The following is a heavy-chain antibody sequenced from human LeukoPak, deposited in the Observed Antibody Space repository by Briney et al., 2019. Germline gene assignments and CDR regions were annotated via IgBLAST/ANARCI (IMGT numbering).Heavy chain of an antibody. J-gene: IGHJ4*02. Sequence: PGGSLRLSCAASRFTFSSYGMNWVRQAPGKGLEWVANIKQDGSEKYYVDSVKGRFTISRDNAKNSLYLQMNSLRAEDTAVYYCARDSQYQLLWSSDYWGQGTLVTVSS. CDR2: IKQDGSEK. V-gene: IGHV3-7*01. CDR3: ARDSQYQLLWSSDY. D-gene: IGHD2-2*01. CDR1: RFTFSSYG.